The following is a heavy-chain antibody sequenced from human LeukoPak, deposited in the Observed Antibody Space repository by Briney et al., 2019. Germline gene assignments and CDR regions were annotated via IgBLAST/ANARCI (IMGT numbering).Heavy chain of an antibody. V-gene: IGHV3-33*01. CDR3: ARDNDVLRYFDWLGY. Sequence: GGSLRLSCAASGFTFSSYGMHWVRQAPGKGLEWVAVIWYDGSNKYYADSVKGRFTISRDNSKNTQYLQMNSLRAEDTAVYYCARDNDVLRYFDWLGYWGQGTLVTVSS. CDR2: IWYDGSNK. CDR1: GFTFSSYG. D-gene: IGHD3-9*01. J-gene: IGHJ4*02.